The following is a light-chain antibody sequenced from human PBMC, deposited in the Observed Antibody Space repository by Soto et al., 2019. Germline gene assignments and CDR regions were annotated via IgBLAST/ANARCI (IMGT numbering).Light chain of an antibody. CDR3: QHYCSSPPT. V-gene: IGKV3-20*01. CDR2: GAS. CDR1: QSVNSYS. J-gene: IGKJ1*01. Sequence: EIVLTQSPGTLSLSPGERATLSCRASQSVNSYSLAWYQRKPGQPPRLLVWGASNRATDIPYRFSGSGSGTYFTLTITNLEPEDFAVYYCQHYCSSPPTFGHGTRVEVK.